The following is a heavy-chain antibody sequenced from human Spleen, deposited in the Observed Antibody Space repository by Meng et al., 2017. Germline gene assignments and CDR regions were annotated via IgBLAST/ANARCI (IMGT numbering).Heavy chain of an antibody. V-gene: IGHV1-2*06. CDR2: INPNSGGT. CDR1: GYTFAAYW. Sequence: QVQLMQSGPEVKKPGASVKVSCKASGYTFAAYWIQWVRQAPGQGLEWMGRINPNSGGTNYAQKFQGRVTMTRDTSISTAYMELSRLRSDDTAVYYCARQYSSSLRIFDYWGQGTLVTVSS. CDR3: ARQYSSSLRIFDY. D-gene: IGHD6-6*01. J-gene: IGHJ4*02.